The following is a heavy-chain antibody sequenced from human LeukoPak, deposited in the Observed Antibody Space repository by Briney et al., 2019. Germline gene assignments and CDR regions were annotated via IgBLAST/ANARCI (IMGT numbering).Heavy chain of an antibody. Sequence: SETLSLTCTVSGYSISSGYYWGWIRQPPGKGLEWIGSIYHSGSTYYNPSLKSRVTISVDTSKNQFSLKLSSVTAADTAVYYCARHVRYSSSWRYYYYYYMDVWGKGTTVTISS. D-gene: IGHD6-13*01. V-gene: IGHV4-38-2*02. CDR1: GYSISSGYY. CDR3: ARHVRYSSSWRYYYYYYMDV. CDR2: IYHSGST. J-gene: IGHJ6*03.